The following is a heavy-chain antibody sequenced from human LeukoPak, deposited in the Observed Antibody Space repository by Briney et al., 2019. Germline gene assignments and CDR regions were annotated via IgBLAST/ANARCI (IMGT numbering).Heavy chain of an antibody. CDR3: SKGHCSSTTCLSSAEYFQH. V-gene: IGHV3-23*01. Sequence: GGSLRLSCAASGFTFSSYAMSWVRQAPGKGLEWVSAVTGRGGNTYYADSVKGRFTISRDNSKNTLYLQMNSLRAEDTAVYYCSKGHCSSTTCLSSAEYFQHWGQGTLVTVSS. J-gene: IGHJ1*01. CDR2: VTGRGGNT. D-gene: IGHD2-2*01. CDR1: GFTFSSYA.